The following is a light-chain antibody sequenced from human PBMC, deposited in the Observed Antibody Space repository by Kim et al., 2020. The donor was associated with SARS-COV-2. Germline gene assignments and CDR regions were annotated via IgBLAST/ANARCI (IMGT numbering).Light chain of an antibody. CDR1: KLANQY. Sequence: VFPELTPCLSCSADKLANQYAYWYQQKPGQSPVVVIYEDTKRPSGTPERFSGSNSGNPATLTISGTQAMDEADYYCQAWDSSTAVFGTGTKVTVL. V-gene: IGLV3-1*01. CDR2: EDT. J-gene: IGLJ1*01. CDR3: QAWDSSTAV.